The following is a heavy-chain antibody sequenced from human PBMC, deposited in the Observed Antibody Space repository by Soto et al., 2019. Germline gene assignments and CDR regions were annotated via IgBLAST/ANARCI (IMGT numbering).Heavy chain of an antibody. CDR3: MTDCHKSGCHQ. D-gene: IGHD6-19*01. J-gene: IGHJ4*02. V-gene: IGHV3-15*01. CDR2: IRSETAGGAI. CDR1: GFTFNNVW. Sequence: EVQLVESGGGLAKPGESLRLSCAASGFTFNNVWVTCVRQTPGKGLEWVGRIRSETAGGAIEFAAPVKGRFTISRDDSQSTMYLHMNSLKIEDTAVYYCMTDCHKSGCHQGGRGTLVTVSS.